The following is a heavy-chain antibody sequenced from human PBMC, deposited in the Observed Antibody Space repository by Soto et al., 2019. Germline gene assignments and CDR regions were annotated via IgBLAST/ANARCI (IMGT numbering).Heavy chain of an antibody. CDR2: INAGNGNT. CDR1: GYTFTSYA. Sequence: ASVKVSCKASGYTFTSYAMHWVRQAPGQRLEWMGWINAGNGNTKYSQKFQGRVTITRDTSASTAYMELSSLRPEDTAVYYCTRDGGLGHCSTTTCPPPYYYGMDLWGHGTTVTVSS. D-gene: IGHD2-2*01. J-gene: IGHJ6*02. CDR3: TRDGGLGHCSTTTCPPPYYYGMDL. V-gene: IGHV1-3*01.